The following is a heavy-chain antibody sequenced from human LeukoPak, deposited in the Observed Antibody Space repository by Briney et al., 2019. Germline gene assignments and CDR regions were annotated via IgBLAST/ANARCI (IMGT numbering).Heavy chain of an antibody. CDR2: NNPSGGST. J-gene: IGHJ4*02. V-gene: IGHV1-46*01. CDR3: ARGAPTSRIGAGRFDY. Sequence: ASVKVSCKASGYSLTNYYVHWVRQAPGQGLEWMGENNPSGGSTSYAQKFQGRITVTRDTYTNTVYMDLSSLRSEDTATYYCARGAPTSRIGAGRFDYWGQGSLLTVAS. D-gene: IGHD5-12*01. CDR1: GYSLTNYY.